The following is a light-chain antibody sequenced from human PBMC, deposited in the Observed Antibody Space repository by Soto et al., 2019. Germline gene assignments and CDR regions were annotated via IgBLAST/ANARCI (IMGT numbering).Light chain of an antibody. J-gene: IGLJ3*02. Sequence: QSALTQPRSVSESPGQSVTISCTGTSSDVGGYNYVSWYQQHPGKAPKLMIYDVSKRPSGVPDRFSGSKSANTASLTISGLQAEDEADYYCCSYAGSYTWVFGGGTKLTVL. V-gene: IGLV2-11*01. CDR3: CSYAGSYTWV. CDR1: SSDVGGYNY. CDR2: DVS.